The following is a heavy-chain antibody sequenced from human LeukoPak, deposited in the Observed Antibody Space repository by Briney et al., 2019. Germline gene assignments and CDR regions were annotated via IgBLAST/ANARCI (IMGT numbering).Heavy chain of an antibody. CDR3: ARERLGGSDY. V-gene: IGHV4-4*02. Sequence: SGTLSLTCAVSGGSISSSNWWSWVRQPPGKGLEWIGAVYGSGSTSYSPSLQSRVTISVDTSKNQFSLRLSPVTAADTAVYYCARERLGGSDYWGQGTLVTVSS. CDR1: GGSISSSNW. CDR2: VYGSGST. J-gene: IGHJ4*02. D-gene: IGHD1-26*01.